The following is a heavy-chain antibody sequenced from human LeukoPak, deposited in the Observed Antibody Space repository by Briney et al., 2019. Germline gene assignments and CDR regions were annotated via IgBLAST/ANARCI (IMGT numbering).Heavy chain of an antibody. CDR3: AKYSGGRDWFDP. V-gene: IGHV3-23*01. D-gene: IGHD2-15*01. J-gene: IGHJ5*02. CDR1: GFTFSSYA. CDR2: ISGSGGST. Sequence: PGGSLRLSCAASGFTFSSYAMSWVRQAPGKGLEWVSAISGSGGSTYYADSVKGRFTISRDNSKNTLYLQMSSLRAEDTAVYYWAKYSGGRDWFDPWGQGTLVTVSS.